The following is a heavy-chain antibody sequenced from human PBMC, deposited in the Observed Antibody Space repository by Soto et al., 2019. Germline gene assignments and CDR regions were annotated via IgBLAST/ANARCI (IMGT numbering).Heavy chain of an antibody. J-gene: IGHJ3*01. V-gene: IGHV3-23*01. CDR1: GFTFSTYA. Sequence: PGGSLRLSCAASGFTFSTYAMIWVRQAPGKGLEWVSVITGSGGSTYYADSVKGRFTISRDTSKNTLFLQMNSLRAEDTAVYYCARGDYYDSSGPFSDAFDVWGQGTMVTVSS. CDR2: ITGSGGST. D-gene: IGHD3-22*01. CDR3: ARGDYYDSSGPFSDAFDV.